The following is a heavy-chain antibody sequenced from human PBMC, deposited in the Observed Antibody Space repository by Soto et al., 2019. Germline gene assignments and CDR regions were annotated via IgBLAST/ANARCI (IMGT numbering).Heavy chain of an antibody. D-gene: IGHD3-10*01. CDR1: GFTFINFA. V-gene: IGHV3-23*01. CDR2: ISGGGDAA. Sequence: EVPLLESGEGLVQPGGSLRLSCAGSGFTFINFAMNWVRQAPGKGLEWVSTISGGGDAAFFADSVRGRFTISRDNSKDTVTLQMNSLGVDDTAVYYCAKKVPGSTSRPDYWYFDLWGRGTLVTVSS. J-gene: IGHJ2*01. CDR3: AKKVPGSTSRPDYWYFDL.